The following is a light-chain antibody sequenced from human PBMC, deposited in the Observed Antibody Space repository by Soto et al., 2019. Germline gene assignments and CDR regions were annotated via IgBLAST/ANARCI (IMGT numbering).Light chain of an antibody. CDR1: QSSTSW. CDR3: QHHNCYSIS. J-gene: IGKJ5*01. CDR2: DAS. V-gene: IGKV1-5*01. Sequence: DIQIPQSPSNLSPYIGDRVTITRLTSQSSTSWLAWHQQKPGEAPKLLIYDASSLESGVPSRFSGSVCEKEIRITISRQQAEDVATYYYQHHNCYSISFGQGTRLEIK.